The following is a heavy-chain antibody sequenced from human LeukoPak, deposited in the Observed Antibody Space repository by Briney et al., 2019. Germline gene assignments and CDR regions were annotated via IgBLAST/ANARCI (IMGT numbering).Heavy chain of an antibody. CDR1: GFTFSSYS. CDR3: ATSRVFDH. J-gene: IGHJ4*02. V-gene: IGHV3-48*04. Sequence: GGSLRLSCAASGFTFSSYSMNWVRQAPGKGLEWLSFINSAGDNIYYADSVKGRFTISRDNAKKTLYLEMSSLRMEDTAIYYCATSRVFDHWGQGTLVTVSS. CDR2: INSAGDNI.